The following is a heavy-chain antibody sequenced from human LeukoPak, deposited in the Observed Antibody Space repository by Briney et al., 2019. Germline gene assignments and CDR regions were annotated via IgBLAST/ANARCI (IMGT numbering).Heavy chain of an antibody. CDR1: GGSFSGYY. CDR3: ARDSCYYYPLFDY. CDR2: INHSGST. V-gene: IGHV4-34*01. Sequence: PSETLSLTCAVYGGSFSGYYWSWIRQPPGKGLEWIGEINHSGSTNYNPSLKSRVTISVDTSKNQFSLKLSSVTAADTAVYYCARDSCYYYPLFDYWGQGTLVTVSS. D-gene: IGHD3-22*01. J-gene: IGHJ4*02.